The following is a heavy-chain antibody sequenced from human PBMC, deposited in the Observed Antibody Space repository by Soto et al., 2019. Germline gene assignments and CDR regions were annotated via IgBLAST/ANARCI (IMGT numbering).Heavy chain of an antibody. CDR3: ARDLCCSSTSCYPGFDY. Sequence: TGGSLRLSCAASGFTFSSYEMNWVRQAPGKGLEWVSYISSSGSTIYYADSVKGRFTISRDNAKNSLYLQMNSLRAEDTAVYYCARDLCCSSTSCYPGFDYWGQGTLVTVSS. J-gene: IGHJ4*02. D-gene: IGHD2-2*01. CDR1: GFTFSSYE. V-gene: IGHV3-48*03. CDR2: ISSSGSTI.